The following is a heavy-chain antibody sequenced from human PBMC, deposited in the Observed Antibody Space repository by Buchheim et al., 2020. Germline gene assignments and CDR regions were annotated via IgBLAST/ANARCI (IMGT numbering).Heavy chain of an antibody. CDR3: AKDRVGDGYNSYFDY. CDR2: ISYDGSNK. CDR1: GFTFSSYG. V-gene: IGHV3-30*18. J-gene: IGHJ4*02. D-gene: IGHD5-24*01. Sequence: QVQLVESGGGVVQPGRSLRLSCAASGFTFSSYGMHWVRQAPGKGLEWVAVISYDGSNKYYADSVKGRITISRDNLKKTLYLQMNSLRAEDTAVYYCAKDRVGDGYNSYFDYWGQGTL.